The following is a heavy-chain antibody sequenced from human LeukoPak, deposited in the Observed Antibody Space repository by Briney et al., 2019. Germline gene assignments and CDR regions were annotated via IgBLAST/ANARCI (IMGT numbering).Heavy chain of an antibody. CDR2: IYPADSDI. CDR1: GYSINNYW. Sequence: GESLKISCKGSGYSINNYWIGWVRQMPGKGLEWMGIIYPADSDIRYSPSFQGQVTISADKSISTVYLQWSSLKASDTAMYYCARRSDGYNFRHLDYWGQGTLVTVSS. J-gene: IGHJ4*02. V-gene: IGHV5-51*01. D-gene: IGHD5-24*01. CDR3: ARRSDGYNFRHLDY.